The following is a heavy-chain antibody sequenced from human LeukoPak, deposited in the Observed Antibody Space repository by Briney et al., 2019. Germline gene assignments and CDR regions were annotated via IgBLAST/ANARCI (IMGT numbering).Heavy chain of an antibody. CDR2: ISRNSTYI. J-gene: IGHJ4*02. Sequence: GGSLRLSCAASVFTFSDYIMNWVRQAPEKGLEWVASISRNSTYIHYADSVKGRFTISRDNARNSLFLQMNSLRAEDTAVYYCAKDRQPDNGWDLDYWGQGTLVTVST. CDR3: AKDRQPDNGWDLDY. CDR1: VFTFSDYI. V-gene: IGHV3-21*04. D-gene: IGHD6-19*01.